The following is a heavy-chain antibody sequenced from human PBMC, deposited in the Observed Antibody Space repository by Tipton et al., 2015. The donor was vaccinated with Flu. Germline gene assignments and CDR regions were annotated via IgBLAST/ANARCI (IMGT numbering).Heavy chain of an antibody. Sequence: TLSLTCTVSGASTRGSYWNWIRQPPGRGLEWIGYVYYGGTTNYNPSLKSRVSVSVDVSNNQISLKLNSVTAADTAVYYCARGNCGADCYPLDWYFDLWGRGTLVTVSS. D-gene: IGHD2-21*02. V-gene: IGHV4-59*03. CDR2: VYYGGTT. CDR3: ARGNCGADCYPLDWYFDL. CDR1: GASTRGSY. J-gene: IGHJ2*01.